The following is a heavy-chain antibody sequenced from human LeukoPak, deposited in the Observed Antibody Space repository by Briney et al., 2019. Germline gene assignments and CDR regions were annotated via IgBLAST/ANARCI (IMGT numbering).Heavy chain of an antibody. Sequence: SETLSLTCTVSGGSISSYYWSWIRQPPAKGLEWIGYIYYSGSTNYNPSLKSRVTISVGTSKSQFSLSLSSVTAADTAVYYCARGQGYYDSSGYQDAFDIWGQGTMVTVSS. D-gene: IGHD3-22*01. CDR2: IYYSGST. CDR3: ARGQGYYDSSGYQDAFDI. V-gene: IGHV4-59*01. J-gene: IGHJ3*02. CDR1: GGSISSYY.